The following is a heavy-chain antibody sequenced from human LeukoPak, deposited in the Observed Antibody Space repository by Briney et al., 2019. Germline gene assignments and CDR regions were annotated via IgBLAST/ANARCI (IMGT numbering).Heavy chain of an antibody. Sequence: GGSLRLSCAASGFTFSSYEMNWVRQAPGKGLEWVSYISSSGSTIYYADSVKGRFTISRDNAKNSMYLQINSLRAEDTAIYYCARRGYYDSSGYDYWGQGTLVTVSS. V-gene: IGHV3-48*03. CDR2: ISSSGSTI. CDR1: GFTFSSYE. CDR3: ARRGYYDSSGYDY. D-gene: IGHD3-22*01. J-gene: IGHJ4*02.